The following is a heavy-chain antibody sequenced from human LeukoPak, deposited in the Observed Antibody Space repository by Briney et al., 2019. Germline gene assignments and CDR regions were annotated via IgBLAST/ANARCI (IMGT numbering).Heavy chain of an antibody. CDR3: AREIHTDY. V-gene: IGHV3-21*01. CDR2: ISSSSIYI. J-gene: IGHJ4*02. CDR1: AFTFSSYS. Sequence: SAGSLTLSCAASAFTFSSYSTNWVRQAPGKGLEWVSSISSSSIYIYYADSVKGRFTISRDNAKNSLYLQMNSLRAEDTAVYCGAREIHTDYWGQGALVTVSS.